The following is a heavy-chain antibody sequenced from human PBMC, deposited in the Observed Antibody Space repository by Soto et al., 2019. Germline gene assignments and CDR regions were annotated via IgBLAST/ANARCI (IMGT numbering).Heavy chain of an antibody. CDR3: ARKSGRDCHSGGGCFSLDV. J-gene: IGHJ4*02. D-gene: IGHD2-15*01. CDR2: IVPLSDRT. V-gene: IGHV1-69*01. CDR1: GETLNSNP. Sequence: QVQLVQSGAEVKKPGSSLKVSCKVFGETLNSNPIGWVRQAPGQGLEWVGGIVPLSDRTNYAQELQGRVNVTADGSTSTVYMELSNLKSDDTAVYYCARKSGRDCHSGGGCFSLDVWGQGSLIPVSS.